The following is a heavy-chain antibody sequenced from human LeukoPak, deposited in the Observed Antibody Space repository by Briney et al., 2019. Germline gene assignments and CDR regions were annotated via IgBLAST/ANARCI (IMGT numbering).Heavy chain of an antibody. CDR3: ARGLYGSGTTALDY. J-gene: IGHJ4*02. CDR1: GFTFSNYA. V-gene: IGHV3-64*01. CDR2: ISSNGDTT. Sequence: GGSLRLSCAAYGFTFSNYAMHWVRQVPGKGLEYVSLISSNGDTTYYANSVRGRFTVSRDNSKKTLYLQMGSVRAEDMAVYYCARGLYGSGTTALDYWGQGTLVTVSS. D-gene: IGHD3-10*01.